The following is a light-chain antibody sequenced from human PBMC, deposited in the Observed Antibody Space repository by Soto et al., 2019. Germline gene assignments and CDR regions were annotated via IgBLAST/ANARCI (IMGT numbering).Light chain of an antibody. J-gene: IGLJ1*01. Sequence: QSALTQPRSVSGSPGQSVTISCTGTSSDVGGYNYVSWYQQHPGKAPKFMNYDVTKRPSGVPDRFSGSKSGNTASLTISGLQAEDEADYYCCSYAGSYTYVFGTGTKVTVL. CDR3: CSYAGSYTYV. CDR1: SSDVGGYNY. CDR2: DVT. V-gene: IGLV2-11*01.